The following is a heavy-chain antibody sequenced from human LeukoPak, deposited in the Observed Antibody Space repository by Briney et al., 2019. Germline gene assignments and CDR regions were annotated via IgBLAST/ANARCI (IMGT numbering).Heavy chain of an antibody. D-gene: IGHD6-19*01. V-gene: IGHV3-30*18. Sequence: GGSLRLSCAASGFTFSSYGLHWVRQAPGKGLEWVAVMSYDGSNKYYADSVKGRFTISRDNSKNTLYLQMNSLRAEDTAVYYCTKTTTDGYSSGWQREYYFDYWGQGTLVTVSS. CDR1: GFTFSSYG. CDR3: TKTTTDGYSSGWQREYYFDY. J-gene: IGHJ4*02. CDR2: MSYDGSNK.